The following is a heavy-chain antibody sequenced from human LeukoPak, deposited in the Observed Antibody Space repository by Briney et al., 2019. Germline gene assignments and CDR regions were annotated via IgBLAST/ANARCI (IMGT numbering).Heavy chain of an antibody. J-gene: IGHJ3*02. Sequence: GGSLRLSCAASGFTFSAYGMHWVRQAPGKGLEWVAIIWYDGGNKYYADSVKGRFTISRDNSKNTLFLQMNSLRVEDTAVYYCARDPNGDYIGAFDMWGPGTMVTVSS. V-gene: IGHV3-33*01. CDR3: ARDPNGDYIGAFDM. CDR1: GFTFSAYG. D-gene: IGHD4-17*01. CDR2: IWYDGGNK.